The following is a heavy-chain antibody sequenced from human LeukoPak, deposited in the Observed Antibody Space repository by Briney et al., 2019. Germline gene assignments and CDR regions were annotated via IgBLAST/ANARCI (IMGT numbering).Heavy chain of an antibody. CDR2: ISYEGSNI. J-gene: IGHJ4*02. Sequence: PGGSLRLSCAASGFTFSTFAMHWVRQVPGKGPEWVAVISYEGSNIYYADSVQGRFTISRDNSNNTVYLQMNSLRDEDTAVYYCAKVRTTDYYFDHWGQGTLVTVSS. CDR1: GFTFSTFA. CDR3: AKVRTTDYYFDH. V-gene: IGHV3-30*18. D-gene: IGHD1-1*01.